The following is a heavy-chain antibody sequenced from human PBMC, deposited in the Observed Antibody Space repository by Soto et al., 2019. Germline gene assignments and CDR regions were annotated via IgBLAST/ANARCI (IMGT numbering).Heavy chain of an antibody. CDR3: ARGDSTDCSNGVCSFFYNHDMDV. D-gene: IGHD2-8*01. Sequence: VLVKRYLKAAGYSFSDYHIRWVRQATEPGPEWLGRINPKSGGTSTAQKFQGWVTMTTDTSISTASMELTRLTSDDTAIYYCARGDSTDCSNGVCSFFYNHDMDVWGQGNSVSGSS. CDR1: GYSFSDYH. J-gene: IGHJ6*01. V-gene: IGHV1-2*04. CDR2: INPKSGGT.